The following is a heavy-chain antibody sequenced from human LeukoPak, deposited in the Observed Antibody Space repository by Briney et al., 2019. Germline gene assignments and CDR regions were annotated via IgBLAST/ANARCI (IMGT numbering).Heavy chain of an antibody. CDR1: GYTLPGYY. V-gene: IGHV1-2*02. Sequence: ASVNVSCKASGYTLPGYYMHWVRDAPGHGLEWMGEINPHSDGTNYAQKFQRRVTMTRDTPIHTAYLYLSGLRSHDTAVYFFARSDYGGRNYCYSYMDVWGKGTTVTFSS. D-gene: IGHD4-23*01. CDR3: ARSDYGGRNYCYSYMDV. CDR2: INPHSDGT. J-gene: IGHJ6*03.